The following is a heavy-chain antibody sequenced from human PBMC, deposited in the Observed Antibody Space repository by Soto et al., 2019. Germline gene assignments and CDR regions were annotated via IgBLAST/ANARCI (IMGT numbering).Heavy chain of an antibody. CDR1: GGSISSYY. J-gene: IGHJ4*02. V-gene: IGHV4-59*01. CDR2: IYYSGST. D-gene: IGHD4-17*01. CDR3: AIGDYGGNSDLPKVDY. Sequence: PSETLSLTCTVSGGSISSYYWSWIRQPPGKGLEWIGYIYYSGSTNYNPSLKSRVTISVDTSKNQFSLKLSSVTAADTAVYYCAIGDYGGNSDLPKVDYWGQGTRVTVSS.